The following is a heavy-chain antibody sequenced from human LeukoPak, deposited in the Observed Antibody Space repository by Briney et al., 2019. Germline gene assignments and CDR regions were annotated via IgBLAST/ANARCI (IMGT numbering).Heavy chain of an antibody. CDR2: IYSGGST. Sequence: GGSLRLSCAASGFTVRNEPMSWVRQAPGKGLEWVSLIYSGGSTYYADSVKGRFTIYRDGPKNMLYLQMNSLRTEDTAVYYCERADDGFAYWGQGTLVTVSS. CDR3: ERADDGFAY. CDR1: GFTVRNEP. V-gene: IGHV3-53*01. D-gene: IGHD4-17*01. J-gene: IGHJ4*02.